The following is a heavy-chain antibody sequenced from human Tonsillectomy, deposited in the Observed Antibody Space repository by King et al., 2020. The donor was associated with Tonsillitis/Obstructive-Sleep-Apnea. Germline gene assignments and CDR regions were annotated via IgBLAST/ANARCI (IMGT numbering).Heavy chain of an antibody. Sequence: VQLVESGGGVVQPGRSLRLSCAASGFTFSSYGMHWVRQAPGKGLEWVAVIWYDGSNKYYADSVKGRFTISRDNSKNTLYLQMNSLRAEDTAVYYCARGNLWLATQGGLDYWGQGTLVTVSS. V-gene: IGHV3-33*01. J-gene: IGHJ4*02. D-gene: IGHD1-14*01. CDR2: IWYDGSNK. CDR1: GFTFSSYG. CDR3: ARGNLWLATQGGLDY.